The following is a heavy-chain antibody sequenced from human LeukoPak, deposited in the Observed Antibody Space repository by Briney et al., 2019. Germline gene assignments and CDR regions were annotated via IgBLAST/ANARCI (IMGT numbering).Heavy chain of an antibody. CDR1: GFTFSNYA. CDR3: AKDDLKIGRFGELGY. Sequence: PGGSLRLSCAASGFTFSNYAMHWVRQAPGKGLEWVAFIWYEGSNKNYADSVKGRFTISRDNSKNTLYLQMNSLRPEDTAVYYCAKDDLKIGRFGELGYWGQGTLVTVSS. D-gene: IGHD3-10*01. V-gene: IGHV3-30*02. J-gene: IGHJ4*02. CDR2: IWYEGSNK.